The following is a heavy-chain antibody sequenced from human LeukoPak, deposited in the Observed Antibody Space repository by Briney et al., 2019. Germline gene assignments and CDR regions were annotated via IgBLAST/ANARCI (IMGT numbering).Heavy chain of an antibody. CDR2: IYHSGST. V-gene: IGHV4-30-2*01. Sequence: ASETLSLTCTVAGGSISSGGYYWSWIRQPPGKGLEWIGYIYHSGSTYYNPSLKSRVTISVDRSKNQFSLKLSSVTAADTAVYYCAVTIPGVNAFDIWGQGTMVTVSS. D-gene: IGHD3-9*01. CDR3: AVTIPGVNAFDI. CDR1: GGSISSGGYY. J-gene: IGHJ3*02.